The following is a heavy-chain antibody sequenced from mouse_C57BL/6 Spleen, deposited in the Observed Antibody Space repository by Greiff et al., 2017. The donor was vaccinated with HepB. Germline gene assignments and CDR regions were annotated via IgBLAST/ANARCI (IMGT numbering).Heavy chain of an antibody. CDR1: GFTFTDYY. CDR3: ARYTPPIFYGAMDY. CDR2: IRNKANGYTT. V-gene: IGHV7-3*01. J-gene: IGHJ4*01. Sequence: EVKLMESGGGLVQPGGSLSLSCAASGFTFTDYYMSWVRQPPGKALEWLGFIRNKANGYTTEYSASVKGRFTISRDNSQSILYLQMNALRAEDSATYYCARYTPPIFYGAMDYWGQGTSVTVSS. D-gene: IGHD1-1*01.